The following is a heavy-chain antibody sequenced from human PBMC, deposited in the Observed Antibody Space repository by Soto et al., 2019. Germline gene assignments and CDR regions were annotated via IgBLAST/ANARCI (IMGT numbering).Heavy chain of an antibody. J-gene: IGHJ4*02. V-gene: IGHV1-46*03. CDR3: ARRVTRRFYDILTGYYKLTPSYYFDY. D-gene: IGHD3-9*01. CDR1: GYTFISYY. Sequence: ASVKVSCKAPGYTFISYYMHWVRQAPGQGLEWMGIINPSGGSTSYAQKFQGRVTMTRDTSTSTVCMELSSLRSEETAVYYCARRVTRRFYDILTGYYKLTPSYYFDYWGQGTLVTVSS. CDR2: INPSGGST.